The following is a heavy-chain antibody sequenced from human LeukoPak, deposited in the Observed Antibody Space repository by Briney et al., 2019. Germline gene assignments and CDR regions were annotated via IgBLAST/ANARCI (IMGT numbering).Heavy chain of an antibody. CDR1: GGFISSGGHY. V-gene: IGHV4-61*02. Sequence: SETLSLTCTVFGGFISSGGHYWTWIRQPAGKGLEWIGRIHTTGGTDYSPSLKSRVTISVDTSKNQFSLKLSSVTAADTAVYYCARGYCSGGSCFHDAFDIWGQGTMVTVSS. CDR3: ARGYCSGGSCFHDAFDI. CDR2: IHTTGGT. D-gene: IGHD2-15*01. J-gene: IGHJ3*02.